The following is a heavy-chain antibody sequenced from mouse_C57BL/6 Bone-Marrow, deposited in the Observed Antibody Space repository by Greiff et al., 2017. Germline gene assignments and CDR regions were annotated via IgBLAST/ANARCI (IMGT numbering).Heavy chain of an antibody. D-gene: IGHD1-2*01. CDR3: ARTGLYGGFDY. CDR1: GYTFPSYW. CDR2: IDPSDSAT. V-gene: IGHV1-52*01. J-gene: IGHJ3*01. Sequence: QVQLQQPGAELVRPGSSVKLSCKASGYTFPSYWMHWVKQRPIQGLEWIGNIDPSDSATHYNQKFKDQVTLPVDKSNNTAYMQLSSLKSEDSAVYYWARTGLYGGFDYWGQGTLVTVSA.